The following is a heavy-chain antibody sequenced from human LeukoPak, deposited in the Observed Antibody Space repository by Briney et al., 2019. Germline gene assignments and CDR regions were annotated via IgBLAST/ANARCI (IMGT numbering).Heavy chain of an antibody. CDR1: GFTFSSYW. CDR3: ARDILTGDAFDI. Sequence: PGGSLRLSCAAPGFTFSSYWMSWVRQAPGKGLEWVANIKQDGSEKYYVDSVKGRFTISRDNAKNSLYLQMNSLRAEDTAVYYCARDILTGDAFDIWGQGTMVTVSS. D-gene: IGHD3-9*01. V-gene: IGHV3-7*03. J-gene: IGHJ3*02. CDR2: IKQDGSEK.